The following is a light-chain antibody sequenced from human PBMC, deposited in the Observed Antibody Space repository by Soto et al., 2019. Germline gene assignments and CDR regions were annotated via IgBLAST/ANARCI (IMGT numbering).Light chain of an antibody. CDR1: QSISSSY. CDR3: QQYSSTFWT. V-gene: IGKV3-20*01. CDR2: GAS. J-gene: IGKJ1*01. Sequence: EIVLTQSPGTLSLSPGERNTLSCRASQSISSSYLAWYQQKPGQAPRLLVYGASSRATGIPDRFSGSGSGTDFTLTISRLETEDFALYYCQQYSSTFWTLGQGTKVDI.